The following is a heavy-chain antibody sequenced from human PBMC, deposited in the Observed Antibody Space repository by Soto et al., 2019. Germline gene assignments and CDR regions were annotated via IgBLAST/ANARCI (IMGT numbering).Heavy chain of an antibody. V-gene: IGHV3-66*01. CDR3: ARDPGPRGTLFDP. Sequence: GGSLRHSCAASGFTVSGNYMNWVRQAPGKGLEWVSVIYSGGSTYYADSVKGRFTISRDNSKNTLYLQMNSLRAEDTAVYYCARDPGPRGTLFDPWGQGTLGTVSS. D-gene: IGHD1-26*01. CDR2: IYSGGST. J-gene: IGHJ5*02. CDR1: GFTVSGNY.